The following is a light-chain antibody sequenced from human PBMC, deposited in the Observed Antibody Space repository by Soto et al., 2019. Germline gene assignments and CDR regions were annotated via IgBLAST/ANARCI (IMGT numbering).Light chain of an antibody. CDR1: QTVADS. CDR3: RQYYDWPLT. V-gene: IGKV3-15*01. J-gene: IGKJ4*01. CDR2: GAS. Sequence: EIVMTQSPATLSVSPGERATLSCRASQTVADSLVWYQQKPGQPPRPLIKGASTRATGIPATFSGSGSGTEFTLTISSLQSEDFAVYYCRQYYDWPLTFGGGTKVDIK.